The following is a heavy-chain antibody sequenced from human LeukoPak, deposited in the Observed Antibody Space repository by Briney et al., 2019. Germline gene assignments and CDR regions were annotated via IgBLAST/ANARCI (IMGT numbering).Heavy chain of an antibody. CDR1: GGSISSGGYY. CDR3: ARAVYSNSAFFDY. V-gene: IGHV4-31*03. J-gene: IGHJ4*02. CDR2: IYYSGST. D-gene: IGHD4-11*01. Sequence: PSQTLSLTCTVSGGSISSGGYYWSWFRQHPGKGLEWIGYIYYSGSTYYNPSLKSRVTISVDTSKNQFSLKLSSVTAADTAVYYCARAVYSNSAFFDYWGQGTLVTVSS.